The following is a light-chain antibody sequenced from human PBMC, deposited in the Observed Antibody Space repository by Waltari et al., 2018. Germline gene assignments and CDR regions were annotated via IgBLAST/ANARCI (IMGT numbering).Light chain of an antibody. Sequence: EIVMTQSPATLSVSPGERATLSCRASQSVSRNLAWYQQKPGQAPRLLIFGASSRATGIPGRFSGSGSGTEFTLTISSLQSEDFAVYYCQQYNNWLLTFGQGTRLEIK. V-gene: IGKV3-15*01. J-gene: IGKJ5*01. CDR2: GAS. CDR1: QSVSRN. CDR3: QQYNNWLLT.